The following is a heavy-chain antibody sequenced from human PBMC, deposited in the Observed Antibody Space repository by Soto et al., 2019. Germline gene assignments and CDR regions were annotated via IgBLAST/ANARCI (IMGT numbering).Heavy chain of an antibody. CDR1: GYSFTSYW. CDR2: IYPGDSDT. CDR3: ARLSGCSSTSCYTHMDV. J-gene: IGHJ6*02. Sequence: GESLKISCKGSGYSFTSYWIGWVRQMPGKGLEWMGIIYPGDSDTRYSPSFQGQVTISADKSISSAYLQWSSLKASDTAMYYCARLSGCSSTSCYTHMDVWGQGTTVTVSS. V-gene: IGHV5-51*01. D-gene: IGHD2-2*02.